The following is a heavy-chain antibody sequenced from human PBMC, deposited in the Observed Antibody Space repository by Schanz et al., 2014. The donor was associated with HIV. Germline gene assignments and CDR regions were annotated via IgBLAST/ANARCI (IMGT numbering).Heavy chain of an antibody. D-gene: IGHD6-6*01. CDR2: ISSSSSDK. Sequence: VQLVESGGGVVQPGRSLRLSCTASGFTFSSYSLNWARQAPGKGLEWVSSISSSSSDKYYADSVKGRFTISRDDAKSSLFLQMNSLRAEDTAVYYCARGDAARGDYWGQGTLVTVSS. CDR3: ARGDAARGDY. CDR1: GFTFSSYS. V-gene: IGHV3-21*01. J-gene: IGHJ4*02.